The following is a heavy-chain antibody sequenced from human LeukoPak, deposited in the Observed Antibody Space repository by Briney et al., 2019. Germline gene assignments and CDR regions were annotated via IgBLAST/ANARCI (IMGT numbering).Heavy chain of an antibody. CDR2: IRYDGSNK. Sequence: GGSLRLSCAASGFTFSSYGMHWVRQAPGKGLEWVAFIRYDGSNKYYADSVKGRIAISRDNSKNTLYLQMNSLRAEDTAVYYCAKESLKTKDIVVVPAAMGNWFDPWGQGTLVTVSS. D-gene: IGHD2-2*01. J-gene: IGHJ5*02. V-gene: IGHV3-30*02. CDR3: AKESLKTKDIVVVPAAMGNWFDP. CDR1: GFTFSSYG.